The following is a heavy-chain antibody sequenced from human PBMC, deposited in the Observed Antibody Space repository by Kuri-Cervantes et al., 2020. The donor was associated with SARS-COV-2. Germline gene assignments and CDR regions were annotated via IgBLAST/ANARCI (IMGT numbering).Heavy chain of an antibody. V-gene: IGHV4-34*01. J-gene: IGHJ6*03. Sequence: GSLRLSCAVYGGSFSGYDWSWIRQPPGKGLEWIGEINHSGYTKYNPSLKSRVTISVDTSKNQFSLKLSSVTAADTAVYYCAGKDIVVVPAFYYYMDVWGKGTTVTVSS. CDR3: AGKDIVVVPAFYYYMDV. CDR1: GGSFSGYD. CDR2: INHSGYT. D-gene: IGHD2-2*01.